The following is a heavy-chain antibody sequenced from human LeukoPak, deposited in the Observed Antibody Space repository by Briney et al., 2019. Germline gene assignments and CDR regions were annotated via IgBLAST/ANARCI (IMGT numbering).Heavy chain of an antibody. CDR3: ARDLGIIAAAGSGSNYFDY. J-gene: IGHJ4*02. Sequence: ASVKVSCKASGYTFTSYGISWVRQAPGQGLEWMGWISAYNGNTNYAQKLQGRVTMTTDTSTSTAYMELRSLRSDDTAVYYCARDLGIIAAAGSGSNYFDYWGQGTLVTVSS. CDR1: GYTFTSYG. D-gene: IGHD6-13*01. CDR2: ISAYNGNT. V-gene: IGHV1-18*01.